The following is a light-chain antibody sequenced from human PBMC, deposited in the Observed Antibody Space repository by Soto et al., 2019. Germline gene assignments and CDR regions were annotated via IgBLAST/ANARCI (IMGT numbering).Light chain of an antibody. J-gene: IGKJ1*01. CDR2: GAS. CDR3: QQYNVWPPWT. CDR1: QTVYTN. V-gene: IGKV3-15*01. Sequence: EIVMTQSPATLSVSPGETATLSCRASQTVYTNLAWYQQKPGQAPRLLIYGASTRATGIAARFSGSGSGTEFTHTISSLQSEDCAVYFWQQYNVWPPWTFGQGTKVEIK.